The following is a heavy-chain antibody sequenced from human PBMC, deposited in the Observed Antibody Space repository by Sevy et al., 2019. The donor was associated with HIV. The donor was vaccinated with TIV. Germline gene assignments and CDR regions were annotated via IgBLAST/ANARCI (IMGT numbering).Heavy chain of an antibody. CDR2: LSFGCGRI. D-gene: IGHD2-8*01. CDR1: GFAFYDYS. Sequence: GGSLRLSCAASGFAFYDYSMSWIRQAPGKGLGGVATLSFGCGRINYADSVKGRFTISRDNSKNSFYLQMDNLRVEDTALYYCAREGCTRPNDYWGQGTRVTVSS. J-gene: IGHJ4*02. V-gene: IGHV3-23*01. CDR3: AREGCTRPNDY.